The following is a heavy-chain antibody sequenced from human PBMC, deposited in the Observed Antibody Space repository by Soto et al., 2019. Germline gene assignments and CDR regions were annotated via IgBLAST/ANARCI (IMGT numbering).Heavy chain of an antibody. D-gene: IGHD3-10*01. V-gene: IGHV4-34*01. Sequence: QVQLQQWGAGLLKPSETLSLTCAVYGGSFSGSYWSWIRQPPGKGLEWIGEIYYSESTNFNPSLKGRVPISIDTSKIQFSLKLSSVTAADTAVYYCAKGGGSLWSWGQGTLVTVSS. CDR1: GGSFSGSY. J-gene: IGHJ5*02. CDR3: AKGGGSLWS. CDR2: IYYSEST.